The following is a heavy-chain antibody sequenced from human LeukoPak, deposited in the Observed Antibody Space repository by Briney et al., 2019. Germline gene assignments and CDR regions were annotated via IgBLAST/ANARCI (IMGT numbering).Heavy chain of an antibody. CDR3: ARGRYTVTTLIDY. V-gene: IGHV3-21*01. D-gene: IGHD4-17*01. CDR2: ISSSSSYI. J-gene: IGHJ4*02. Sequence: KTGGSLRLSCAASGFTFSSYSMNWVRQAPGKGLEWVSSISSSSSYIYYADSVKGRFTISRDNAKNSLYLQMNSLRAEDTAVYYCARGRYTVTTLIDYWGQGTLVTVSS. CDR1: GFTFSSYS.